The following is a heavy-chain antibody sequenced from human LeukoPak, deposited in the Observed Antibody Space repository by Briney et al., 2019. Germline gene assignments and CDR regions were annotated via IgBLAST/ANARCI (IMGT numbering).Heavy chain of an antibody. CDR2: IKQDGSEK. CDR1: GFTFSSYW. D-gene: IGHD6-19*01. V-gene: IGHV3-7*03. CDR3: ARDRGSGCHDY. Sequence: GGSLRLSCAASGFTFSSYWMSWVRQAPGKGLEWVANIKQDGSEKYYVDSVKGRFTISRDNAKNSLYLQMNSLRAEDTAVHYCARDRGSGCHDYWGQGTLVTVSS. J-gene: IGHJ4*02.